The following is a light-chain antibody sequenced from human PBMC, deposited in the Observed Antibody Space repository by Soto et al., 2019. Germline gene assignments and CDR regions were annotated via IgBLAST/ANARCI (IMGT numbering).Light chain of an antibody. Sequence: EIVLTQSPGTLSLSPGERATLSCRASQSVSSTYLAWYQQKPGQAPRLLIYGASSRASGIPDRFSGSGSGTDFTLTISRLDPEDVAVYYCQQYGRSSLTFGPGTKVDIK. J-gene: IGKJ3*01. V-gene: IGKV3-20*01. CDR3: QQYGRSSLT. CDR1: QSVSSTY. CDR2: GAS.